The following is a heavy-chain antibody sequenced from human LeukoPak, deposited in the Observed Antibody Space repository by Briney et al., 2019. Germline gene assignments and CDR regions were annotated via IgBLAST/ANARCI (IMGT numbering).Heavy chain of an antibody. CDR1: GGSFSGYY. CDR3: ARILGGY. J-gene: IGHJ4*02. CDR2: INHSGST. Sequence: SETLSLTCAVYGGSFSGYYWSWIRQPPGKGLEWIGEINHSGSTNYNPSLKSRVTISVDTSKNQFSLKLSSVTAADTAVYYCARILGGYWGQGTLVTVSS. D-gene: IGHD3-16*01. V-gene: IGHV4-34*01.